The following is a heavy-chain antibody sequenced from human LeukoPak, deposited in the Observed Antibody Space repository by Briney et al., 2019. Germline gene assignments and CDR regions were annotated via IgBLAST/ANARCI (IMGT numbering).Heavy chain of an antibody. V-gene: IGHV3-21*01. J-gene: IGHJ5*02. D-gene: IGHD5-12*01. Sequence: GGSLRLSCAASGFTFSSYSMNWVRQAPGKGLEWVSSISSSSSYIYYADSVKGRFTISRDNAKNSLYLQMNSLRAEDTAVYYCARGSGYDTYHWFDPWGQGTLVTVSS. CDR3: ARGSGYDTYHWFDP. CDR1: GFTFSSYS. CDR2: ISSSSSYI.